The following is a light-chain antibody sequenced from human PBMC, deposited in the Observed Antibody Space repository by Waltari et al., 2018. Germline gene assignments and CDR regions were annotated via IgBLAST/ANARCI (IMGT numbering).Light chain of an antibody. CDR3: QQYNSYSYT. CDR1: QSISSW. CDR2: NAS. Sequence: DIQMTQSPSTLSASVGDRVPITGRASQSISSWLAWYQQKPVKAPKLLIYNASSLESGVPSRFSGSGSGTEFTLTISSLQPDDFATYYCQQYNSYSYTFGQGTKLEIK. V-gene: IGKV1-5*03. J-gene: IGKJ2*01.